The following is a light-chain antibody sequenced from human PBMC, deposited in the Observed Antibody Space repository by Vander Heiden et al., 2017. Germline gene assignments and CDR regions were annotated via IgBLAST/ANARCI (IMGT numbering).Light chain of an antibody. CDR2: SNN. CDR3: AAWDDSLNGWV. J-gene: IGLJ3*02. CDR1: TSSIGSNI. V-gene: IGLV1-44*01. Sequence: QSVLTQPPSASGTPGQRVTISSSGTTSSIGSNIVDWYHQLPGTAPKLLIYSNNQRPSGVPDRFSGSKSGTSASLAISGLQSEDEADYYCAAWDDSLNGWVFGGGTKLTVL.